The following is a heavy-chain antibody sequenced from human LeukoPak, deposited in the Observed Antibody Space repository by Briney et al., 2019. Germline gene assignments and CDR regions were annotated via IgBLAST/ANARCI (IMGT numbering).Heavy chain of an antibody. Sequence: SEILSLTCAVYGGSFSGYYWSWIRQPPGKGLEWIGEINHSGSTNYNPSLKSRVTISVDTSKNQFSLKLSSVTAADTAVYYCARGNDYSNYGYWGQGTLVTVSS. V-gene: IGHV4-34*01. J-gene: IGHJ4*02. CDR2: INHSGST. D-gene: IGHD4-11*01. CDR1: GGSFSGYY. CDR3: ARGNDYSNYGY.